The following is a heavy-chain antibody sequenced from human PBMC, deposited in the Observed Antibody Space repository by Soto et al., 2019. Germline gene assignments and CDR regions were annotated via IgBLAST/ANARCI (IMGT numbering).Heavy chain of an antibody. CDR2: IWYDGSNK. D-gene: IGHD6-6*01. CDR1: GFTFSSYG. CDR3: ARDRDSSSGYYYGMDV. V-gene: IGHV3-33*01. J-gene: IGHJ6*02. Sequence: VGSLRLSCAASGFTFSSYGMHWVRQAPGKGLEWVAVIWYDGSNKYYADSVKGRFTISRDNSKNTLYLQMNSLRAEDTAVYYCARDRDSSSGYYYGMDVWGQGTSVTVS.